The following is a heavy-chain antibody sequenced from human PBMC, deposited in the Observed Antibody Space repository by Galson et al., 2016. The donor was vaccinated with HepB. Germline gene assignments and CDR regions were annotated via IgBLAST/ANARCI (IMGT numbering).Heavy chain of an antibody. CDR2: ITWNGGRT. Sequence: SLRLSCAASGFTFDDYTMHWVRQAPGKGLEWVSLITWNGGRTYYADSVKGRFIIARDNSKNSLYLQMNSLRTEDTALYYCAKDMIRMGAPWGSHYYGMDVWGQGTTVTVSS. V-gene: IGHV3-43*01. CDR3: AKDMIRMGAPWGSHYYGMDV. D-gene: IGHD3-16*01. J-gene: IGHJ6*02. CDR1: GFTFDDYT.